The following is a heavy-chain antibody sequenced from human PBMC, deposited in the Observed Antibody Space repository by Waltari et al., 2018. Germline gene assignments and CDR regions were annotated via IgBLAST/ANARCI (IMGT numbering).Heavy chain of an antibody. CDR1: GGTFSSYA. D-gene: IGHD1-26*01. CDR3: ASWDARENWFDP. CDR2: IIPIFGTA. Sequence: QVQLVQSGAEVKKPGSSVKVSCKASGGTFSSYAISWVRQAPGQGLEWMGVIIPIFGTANYAQKFQGRVTITTDESTSTAYMELSSLRSEDTAVYYCASWDARENWFDPWGQGTLVTVSS. J-gene: IGHJ5*02. V-gene: IGHV1-69*05.